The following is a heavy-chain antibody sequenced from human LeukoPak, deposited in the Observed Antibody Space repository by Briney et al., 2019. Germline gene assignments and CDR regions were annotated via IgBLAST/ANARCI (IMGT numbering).Heavy chain of an antibody. CDR3: ARDSLAVAGTVQGYHYYGMDV. CDR2: IIPIFGTA. D-gene: IGHD6-19*01. J-gene: IGHJ6*02. V-gene: IGHV1-69*13. Sequence: SVKVSCKASGGTFSSYAISWVRQAPGQGLEWMGGIIPIFGTANYAQKFQGRVTITADESTSTAYMELSSLRSEDTAVYYCARDSLAVAGTVQGYHYYGMDVWGQGTTVTVSS. CDR1: GGTFSSYA.